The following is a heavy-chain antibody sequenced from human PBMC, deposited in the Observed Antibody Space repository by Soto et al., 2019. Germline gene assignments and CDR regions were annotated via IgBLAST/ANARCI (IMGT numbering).Heavy chain of an antibody. CDR3: AIGRAFSQWLTHPIDY. Sequence: SETLSLTCTVSGGSISNYYWNWIRQPPGKGLEWIGYIYYTGSTNYNPSLQSRVTISVDMSKNQFSLKLNSVTAADTAVYYCAIGRAFSQWLTHPIDYWGQGTLVTVSS. J-gene: IGHJ4*02. CDR1: GGSISNYY. D-gene: IGHD6-19*01. V-gene: IGHV4-59*01. CDR2: IYYTGST.